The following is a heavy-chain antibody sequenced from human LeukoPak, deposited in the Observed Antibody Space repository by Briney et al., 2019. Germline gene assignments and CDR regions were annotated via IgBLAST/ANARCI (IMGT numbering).Heavy chain of an antibody. J-gene: IGHJ5*02. CDR1: GGSISSYY. Sequence: SETLSLTCTVSGGSISSYYWSWIRQPPGKGLEWIGYIYYSGSTNYNPSLKSRVTISVDTSKNQFSLKLSSVTAADTAVYYCARDNPTIYDSWSGRNWFDPWGQGTLVTVSS. D-gene: IGHD3-3*01. CDR2: IYYSGST. V-gene: IGHV4-59*01. CDR3: ARDNPTIYDSWSGRNWFDP.